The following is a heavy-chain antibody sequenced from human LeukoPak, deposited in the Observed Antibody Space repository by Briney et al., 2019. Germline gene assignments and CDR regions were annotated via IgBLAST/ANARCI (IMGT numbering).Heavy chain of an antibody. Sequence: PGGSLRLSCEVSGFIFNDYWMDWVRQAPGKGPEWVANINEDGTKKNYMDSVKGRFTISRDNAKTSLYLQMNSLRAEDTAVYYCARDGGWLQSTGTGYWGQGTLVTVSS. CDR1: GFIFNDYW. D-gene: IGHD5-24*01. J-gene: IGHJ4*02. V-gene: IGHV3-7*01. CDR2: INEDGTKK. CDR3: ARDGGWLQSTGTGY.